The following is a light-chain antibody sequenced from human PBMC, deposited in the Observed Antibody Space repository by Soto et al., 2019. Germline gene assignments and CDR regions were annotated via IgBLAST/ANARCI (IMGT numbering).Light chain of an antibody. CDR2: DVS. Sequence: QSALTQPRSVSGSPGQSVTISCTGTSSDVGGYNYVSWYQQHPGKAPKLMIYDVSKWPSGVPDPFSGSTSGNTASLTISGLQAEDEADYYCCSYAGNALWVFGGGTKVTVL. CDR1: SSDVGGYNY. CDR3: CSYAGNALWV. V-gene: IGLV2-11*01. J-gene: IGLJ3*02.